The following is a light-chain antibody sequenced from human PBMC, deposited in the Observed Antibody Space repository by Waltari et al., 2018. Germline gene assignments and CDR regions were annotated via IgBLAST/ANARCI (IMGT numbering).Light chain of an antibody. CDR1: ESVGSA. CDR3: QQYNYWRT. V-gene: IGKV3-15*01. CDR2: GAS. J-gene: IGKJ1*01. Sequence: EIVMTLSPDALSVSPGESATLSCRASESVGSALAWYQQRPGQPPRLLIYGASTRATGIPARFSGSGSGTEFTLTISSLQSEDFAVYYCQQYNYWRTFGQGTKVEIK.